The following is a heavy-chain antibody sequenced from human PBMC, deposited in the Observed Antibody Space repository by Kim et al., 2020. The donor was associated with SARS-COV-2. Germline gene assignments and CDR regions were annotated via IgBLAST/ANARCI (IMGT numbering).Heavy chain of an antibody. D-gene: IGHD3-22*01. Sequence: SETLSLTCVVSGASISSSSCWSWVRQPPGKGLEWIGEVDHSGTTSYNVSLKSRVTISVDKSKNQFSLRLNSVSAADTAVYYCARGVSSAWTLRAWFDPWGQGTLLTVST. CDR2: VDHSGTT. CDR1: GASISSSSC. J-gene: IGHJ5*02. CDR3: ARGVSSAWTLRAWFDP. V-gene: IGHV4-4*02.